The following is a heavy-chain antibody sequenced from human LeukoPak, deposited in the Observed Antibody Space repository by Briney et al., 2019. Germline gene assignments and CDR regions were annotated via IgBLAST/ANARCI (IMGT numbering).Heavy chain of an antibody. J-gene: IGHJ6*03. CDR1: GFTFSSYE. D-gene: IGHD3-3*01. V-gene: IGHV3-48*03. CDR3: ARDGTQYYDFWSGYFRSRFHYYYYMDV. Sequence: GGSLRLSCAASGFTFSSYEMNWVRQAPGKGLEWVSYISSSGSTIYYADSVKGRFTISRDNAKNSLYLQMNSLRAEDTAVYYCARDGTQYYDFWSGYFRSRFHYYYYMDVWGKGTTVTVSS. CDR2: ISSSGSTI.